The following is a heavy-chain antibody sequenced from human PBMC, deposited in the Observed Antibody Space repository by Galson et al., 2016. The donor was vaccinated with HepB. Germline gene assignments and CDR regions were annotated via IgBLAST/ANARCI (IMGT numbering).Heavy chain of an antibody. CDR1: GFTVSSNY. CDR2: IYIGGST. CDR3: ARDVRFPGSAPYMDV. D-gene: IGHD2-21*01. Sequence: SLRLSCAASGFTVSSNYMSWVRQAPGKGLEWVSVIYIGGSTYYAGSVKGRFTISRDNSKNTVYLQMNSLRAEDTAVYYCARDVRFPGSAPYMDVWGKGTTVTVSS. J-gene: IGHJ6*03. V-gene: IGHV3-53*01.